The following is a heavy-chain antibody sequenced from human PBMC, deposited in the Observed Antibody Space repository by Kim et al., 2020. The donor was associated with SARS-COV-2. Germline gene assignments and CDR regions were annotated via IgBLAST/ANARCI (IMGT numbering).Heavy chain of an antibody. Sequence: KSRVTISVDTSKNQFSLKLSSVTAADTAVYYCARHLRSGVVVVPAAGFDPWGQGTLVTVSS. D-gene: IGHD2-2*01. CDR3: ARHLRSGVVVVPAAGFDP. V-gene: IGHV4-61*07. J-gene: IGHJ5*02.